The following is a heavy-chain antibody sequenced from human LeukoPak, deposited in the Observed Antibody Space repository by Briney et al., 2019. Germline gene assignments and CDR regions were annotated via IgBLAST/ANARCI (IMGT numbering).Heavy chain of an antibody. D-gene: IGHD3-22*01. CDR3: ASHYYDSSGRDY. CDR1: GGSISIYY. Sequence: PSETLSLTCTVSGGSISIYYWSWIRQPPGKGLEWIGYIYYSGSTNYNPSLKSRVTISVDTSKNQFSLKLSSVTAADTAVYYCASHYYDSSGRDYWGQGTLVTVSS. J-gene: IGHJ4*02. CDR2: IYYSGST. V-gene: IGHV4-59*01.